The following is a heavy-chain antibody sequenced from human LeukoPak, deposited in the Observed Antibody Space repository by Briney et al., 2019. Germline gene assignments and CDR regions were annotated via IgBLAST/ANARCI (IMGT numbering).Heavy chain of an antibody. CDR3: ARSITYYDILTGYPHGPGFDY. CDR1: GFTFSSYE. D-gene: IGHD3-9*01. CDR2: ISSSGSTI. V-gene: IGHV3-48*03. Sequence: GGSLRLSCAASGFTFSSYEMNWVRPAPGKGLEWVSYISSSGSTIYYADSVKGRFTISRDNAKNSLYLQMNSLRAEDTAVYYCARSITYYDILTGYPHGPGFDYWGQGTLVTVSS. J-gene: IGHJ4*02.